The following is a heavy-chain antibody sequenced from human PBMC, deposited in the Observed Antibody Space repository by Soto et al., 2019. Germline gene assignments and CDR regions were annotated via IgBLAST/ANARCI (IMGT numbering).Heavy chain of an antibody. CDR2: ISYDGSNK. CDR1: GFTFSSYG. D-gene: IGHD6-13*01. J-gene: IGHJ6*02. V-gene: IGHV3-30*18. Sequence: GGSLRLSCAASGFTFSSYGMHWVRQAPGKGLEWVAVISYDGSNKYYADSVKGRFTISRDNSKNTLYLQMNSLRAEDTAVYYCAKAESWGSSWYVPGMDVWGQGTTVTVSS. CDR3: AKAESWGSSWYVPGMDV.